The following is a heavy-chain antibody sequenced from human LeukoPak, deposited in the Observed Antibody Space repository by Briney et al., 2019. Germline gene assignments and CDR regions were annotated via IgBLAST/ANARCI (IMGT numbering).Heavy chain of an antibody. CDR2: IKQDGSEK. J-gene: IGHJ5*02. CDR1: GFTFSSYW. D-gene: IGHD2/OR15-2a*01. V-gene: IGHV3-7*01. Sequence: PGGSLRLSCAASGFTFSSYWMSWVRQAPGEGLEWVGNIKQDGSEKYYVDSVKGRFTISRDNAKNSLYLQMNSLRAEDTAVYYCARKFYSGPNWFDPWGQGTLVTVSS. CDR3: ARKFYSGPNWFDP.